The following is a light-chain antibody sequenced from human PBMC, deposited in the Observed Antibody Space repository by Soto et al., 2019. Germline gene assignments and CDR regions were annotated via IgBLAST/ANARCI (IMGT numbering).Light chain of an antibody. CDR2: GAS. CDR1: QSVNDNH. J-gene: IGKJ3*01. V-gene: IGKV3-20*01. CDR3: QLYGGSPPRGP. Sequence: EVVLTQSPGTLSLSPGARATLSCRASQSVNDNHLAWYQQKGGQAPRLLIYGASTRATGVPERFSGSGFGTAYSLIINRPEPEDFALYYCQLYGGSPPRGPFGPGTTVEI.